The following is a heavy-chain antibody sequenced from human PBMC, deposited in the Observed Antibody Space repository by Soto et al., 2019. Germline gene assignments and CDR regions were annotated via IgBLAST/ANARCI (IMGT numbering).Heavy chain of an antibody. V-gene: IGHV4-31*03. J-gene: IGHJ6*02. CDR1: GGSISSCGYS. D-gene: IGHD6-6*01. CDR2: NYESGIT. CDR3: ARGSSIAGLYYGMDV. Sequence: QVQLQESGPGLLKPSQTLSLTCTVSGGSISSCGYSWTRNRPHPGQGLEWIGNNYESGITYYNPFLKSRVTIPRDTSKNQLSLKLSSVTAAATAVYYCARGSSIAGLYYGMDVWGQGTTVTVSS.